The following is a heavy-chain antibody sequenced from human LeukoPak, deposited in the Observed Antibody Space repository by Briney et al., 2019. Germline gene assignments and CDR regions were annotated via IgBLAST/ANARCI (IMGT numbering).Heavy chain of an antibody. D-gene: IGHD5-12*01. J-gene: IGHJ6*03. CDR3: AGIRLRIAYYYYMDV. CDR1: GGSFSGYY. V-gene: IGHV4-34*01. Sequence: SETLSLTCAVYGGSFSGYYWSWIRQPPGKGLEWIGEINHSGSTNYNPSLKSRVTISVDTSKNQFSLKLSSVTAADTAVYYCAGIRLRIAYYYYMDVWGKGTTVTISS. CDR2: INHSGST.